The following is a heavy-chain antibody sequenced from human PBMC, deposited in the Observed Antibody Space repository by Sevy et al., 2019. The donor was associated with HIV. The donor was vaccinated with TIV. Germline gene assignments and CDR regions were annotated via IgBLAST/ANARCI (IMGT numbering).Heavy chain of an antibody. CDR2: ISSSSSTI. Sequence: LSLTCAASGFTFSSYSMNWVRQAPGKGLEWVSYISSSSSTIYYADSVKGRFTISRDNAKNSLYLQMNSLRDEDTAVYYCARPLDYGLKGDAFDIWGQGTMVTVSS. CDR3: ARPLDYGLKGDAFDI. J-gene: IGHJ3*02. D-gene: IGHD4-17*01. CDR1: GFTFSSYS. V-gene: IGHV3-48*02.